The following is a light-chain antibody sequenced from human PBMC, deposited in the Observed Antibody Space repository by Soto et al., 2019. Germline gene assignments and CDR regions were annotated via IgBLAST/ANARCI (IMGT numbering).Light chain of an antibody. CDR1: QSVASSY. J-gene: IGKJ1*01. CDR3: QEYLQWPPGM. V-gene: IGKV3-20*01. CDR2: SAS. Sequence: EVVLTQSPGTLSLSPGERVTLSCRASQSVASSYLAWYQQKPGRAPRLLFYSASSRATGIPDRFSGSGSGTEFTLTISTLQSEDFAVYYCQEYLQWPPGMFGQGTTVDMK.